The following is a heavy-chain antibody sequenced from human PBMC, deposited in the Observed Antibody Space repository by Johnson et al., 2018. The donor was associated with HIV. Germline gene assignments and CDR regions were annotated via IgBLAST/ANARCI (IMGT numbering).Heavy chain of an antibody. CDR3: ARATVESAFDI. CDR2: IYSGGSTI. V-gene: IGHV3-23*03. CDR1: GFTFSSYA. D-gene: IGHD4-23*01. J-gene: IGHJ3*02. Sequence: VQLVESGGGLVQPGRSLKLSCAASGFTFSSYAMSWVRQAPGKGLEWVSVIYSGGSTIYYADSVKGRFTISRDNAKNSLYLQMNSLRAEDTAVYYCARATVESAFDIWGQGTMVTVSS.